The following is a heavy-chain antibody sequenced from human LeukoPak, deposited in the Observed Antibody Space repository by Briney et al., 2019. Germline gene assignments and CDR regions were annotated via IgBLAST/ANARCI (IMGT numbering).Heavy chain of an antibody. CDR1: GFTFSSYG. Sequence: GGSLRLSCAASGFTFSSYGMHWVRQAPGKGLEWVAFIWYDGSNKYYADSVKGRFTISRDNSKNTLYLQMNSLRAEDTAVYYCAKGSVGATTGASYFDYWGQGTLVTVSS. J-gene: IGHJ4*02. CDR2: IWYDGSNK. D-gene: IGHD1-26*01. CDR3: AKGSVGATTGASYFDY. V-gene: IGHV3-30*02.